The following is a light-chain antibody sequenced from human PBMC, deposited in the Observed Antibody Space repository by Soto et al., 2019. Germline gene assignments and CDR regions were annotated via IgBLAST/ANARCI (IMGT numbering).Light chain of an antibody. Sequence: EIVMTQSPVTLSVSPGERATVSCKTSQSVNTNLAWYQQKPGQVPRLLIYGPSIRAIGIPDRFSGSESGTEFTLTITSFQSEDFALYYCHQYHEWPMTFGQGTRLEIK. V-gene: IGKV3-15*01. CDR1: QSVNTN. J-gene: IGKJ5*01. CDR3: HQYHEWPMT. CDR2: GPS.